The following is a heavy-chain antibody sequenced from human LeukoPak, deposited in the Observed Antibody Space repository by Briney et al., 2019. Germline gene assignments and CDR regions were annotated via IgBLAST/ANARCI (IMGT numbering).Heavy chain of an antibody. V-gene: IGHV3-66*01. D-gene: IGHD3-10*01. CDR1: GFTVSSNY. CDR2: IYSGGST. J-gene: IGHJ4*02. CDR3: ARDSMASGSLFDY. Sequence: GGSLRPSCAASGFTVSSNYMSWVRQAPGKGLEWVSVIYSGGSTYYADSVKGRFTISRDNSKNTLYLQMNSLRAEDTAVYYCARDSMASGSLFDYWGQGTLVTVSS.